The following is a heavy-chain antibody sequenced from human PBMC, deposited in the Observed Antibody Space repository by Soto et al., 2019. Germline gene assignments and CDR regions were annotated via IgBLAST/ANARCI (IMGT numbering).Heavy chain of an antibody. V-gene: IGHV4-30-4*01. Sequence: PSETLSLTCTFSGVYIKSGDYYWSWIRQPPGKGLEWIGYIYYSGGTYYNPSLKSRVTISIDTSKNQFSLKLSSVTAADTAVYYCARTPSSSRYLLPIDYWGQGTLVTVSS. J-gene: IGHJ4*02. CDR1: GVYIKSGDYY. D-gene: IGHD6-13*01. CDR3: ARTPSSSRYLLPIDY. CDR2: IYYSGGT.